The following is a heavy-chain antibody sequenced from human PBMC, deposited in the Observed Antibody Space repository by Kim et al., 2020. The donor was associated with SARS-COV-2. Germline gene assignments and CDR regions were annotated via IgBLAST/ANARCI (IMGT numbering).Heavy chain of an antibody. CDR3: ARDRPRYFDWLPPLDY. J-gene: IGHJ4*02. V-gene: IGHV3-7*01. Sequence: GGSLRLSCADSGFTFISYWMSWVRQAPGKGLEWVANINQDGSEKYYVDSVKGRFTISRDNAKNSLYLQMNSLRAEDTAVHYCARDRPRYFDWLPPLDYWGQGTLGTVSA. CDR2: INQDGSEK. D-gene: IGHD3-9*01. CDR1: GFTFISYW.